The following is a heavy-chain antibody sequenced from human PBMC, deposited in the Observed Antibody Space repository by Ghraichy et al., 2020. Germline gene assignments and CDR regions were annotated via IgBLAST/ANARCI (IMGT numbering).Heavy chain of an antibody. V-gene: IGHV4-59*01. D-gene: IGHD6-13*01. CDR2: IYYSGST. CDR1: GGSISSYY. Sequence: SQTLSLTCTVSGGSISSYYWSWIRQPPGKGLEWIGYIYYSGSTNYNPSLKSRVTISVDTSKNQFSLKLSSVTAADTAVYYCAREVAAAGPRRIFDYWGQGTLVTVSS. J-gene: IGHJ4*02. CDR3: AREVAAAGPRRIFDY.